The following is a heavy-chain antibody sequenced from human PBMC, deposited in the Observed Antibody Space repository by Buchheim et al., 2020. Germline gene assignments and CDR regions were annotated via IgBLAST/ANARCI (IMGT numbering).Heavy chain of an antibody. CDR2: INSDGSTT. V-gene: IGHV3-74*01. J-gene: IGHJ6*02. CDR3: ARGNYYGMDV. Sequence: EVQLVESGGGLVQPGGSLRLSCAASGFTFSSYMHWVRQAPGKGLVWVSRINSDGSTTSYADSVKGRFTISRDNAKNTLYLQMNSLRAEDTAAYYCARGNYYGMDVWGQGTT. CDR1: GFTFSSY.